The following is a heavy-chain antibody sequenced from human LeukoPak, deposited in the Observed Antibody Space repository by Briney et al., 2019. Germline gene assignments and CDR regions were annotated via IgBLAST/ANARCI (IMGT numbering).Heavy chain of an antibody. D-gene: IGHD3-9*01. CDR1: GGSISSYY. V-gene: IGHV4-4*07. Sequence: PSETLSLTCTVSGGSISSYYWSWIRQPAGKGLEWIGRIYTSGSTNYNPSLKSRVTMSVDTSKNQFSLKLSSVTAADTAVYYCARDFGYYDILTGYTPDAFDIWGQGTMVTVSS. J-gene: IGHJ3*02. CDR2: IYTSGST. CDR3: ARDFGYYDILTGYTPDAFDI.